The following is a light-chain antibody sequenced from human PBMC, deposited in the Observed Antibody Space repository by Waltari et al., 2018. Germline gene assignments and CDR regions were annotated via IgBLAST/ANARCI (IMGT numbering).Light chain of an antibody. CDR1: QSVSSN. CDR3: QQYNNWPL. Sequence: ETVMTQSPATLSVSPGERATLSCRASQSVSSNLAWYQQKPGQAPRLLIYGASTRATGIPARFSGSGYGTEFTLTISSLQSEDFAVYYCQQYNNWPLFGQGTKVEIK. V-gene: IGKV3-15*01. CDR2: GAS. J-gene: IGKJ1*01.